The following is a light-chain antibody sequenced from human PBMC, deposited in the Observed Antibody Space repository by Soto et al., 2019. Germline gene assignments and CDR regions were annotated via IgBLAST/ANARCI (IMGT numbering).Light chain of an antibody. CDR2: GAS. V-gene: IGKV3-20*01. Sequence: EIVLTQSAATLSLSRGERATLSCRASQSVSSSYLAWYQQKPGQAPRLLIYGASSRATGIPDRFSGSGSGTDFTLTISRLEPEDFAVYYCQQYGSSPRTFGQGTTVDIK. CDR1: QSVSSSY. CDR3: QQYGSSPRT. J-gene: IGKJ1*01.